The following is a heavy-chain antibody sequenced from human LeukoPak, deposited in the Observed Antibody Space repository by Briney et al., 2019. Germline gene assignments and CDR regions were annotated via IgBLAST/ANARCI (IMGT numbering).Heavy chain of an antibody. D-gene: IGHD1-26*01. Sequence: GGSLRVSCAASGFTFNTYWMIWVRPAPGKGLEWVANIDQGGSTKYHVDSLKGRFTISRDNAKNSLYLQMNSLRAEDTAVYYCVRDKGGRSGAIYYDAFDVWGQGTMVTVSS. J-gene: IGHJ3*01. CDR2: IDQGGSTK. V-gene: IGHV3-7*01. CDR1: GFTFNTYW. CDR3: VRDKGGRSGAIYYDAFDV.